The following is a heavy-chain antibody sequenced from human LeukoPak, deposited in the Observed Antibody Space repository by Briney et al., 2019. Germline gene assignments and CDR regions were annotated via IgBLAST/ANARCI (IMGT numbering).Heavy chain of an antibody. D-gene: IGHD1-26*01. CDR2: IRSDATTT. CDR1: GFTFSPYA. J-gene: IGHJ4*02. CDR3: TRNTGSHVGPGDS. V-gene: IGHV3-30*04. Sequence: PGMSLRLSCAASGFTFSPYAMHWVRLAPGKGLEWVAVIRSDATTTQYADSVKGRFTISGDNSQNTVSLQMDSLRPEDTAVYYCTRNTGSHVGPGDSWGQGTLVTVSS.